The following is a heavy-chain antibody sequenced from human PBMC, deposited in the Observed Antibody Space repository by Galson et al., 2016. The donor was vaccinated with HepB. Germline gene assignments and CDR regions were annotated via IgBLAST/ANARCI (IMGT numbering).Heavy chain of an antibody. D-gene: IGHD5-18*01. CDR1: GFSMRTSGMG. CDR2: IYWDEER. V-gene: IGHV2-5*02. CDR3: VHLLGYSYGRPFDT. Sequence: PALVKPTQTLTLTCTFSGFSMRTSGMGVGWIRQPPGKALEWLVVIYWDEERRYSPSLRSRVNITKDSSKNQVVLMMTNMHPVDTTTYYCVHLLGYSYGRPFDTWGQGTLVTVSS. J-gene: IGHJ4*02.